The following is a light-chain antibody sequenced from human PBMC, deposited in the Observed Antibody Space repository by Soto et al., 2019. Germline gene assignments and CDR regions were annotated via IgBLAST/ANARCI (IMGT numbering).Light chain of an antibody. J-gene: IGLJ3*02. V-gene: IGLV1-40*01. CDR2: GNS. CDR1: SSNIGAGYD. Sequence: QSVLTQPPSVSGAPGQRVTISWTGSSSNIGAGYDVHWYQQLPGTPPKPLIYGNSNRPSGVPDRFSGSKSGTSASLAITGLQAEDEADYYCQSYDSSLSALFGGGTKLTVL. CDR3: QSYDSSLSAL.